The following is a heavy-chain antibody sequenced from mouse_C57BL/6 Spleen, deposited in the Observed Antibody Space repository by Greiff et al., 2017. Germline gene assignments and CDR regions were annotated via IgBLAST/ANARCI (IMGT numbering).Heavy chain of an antibody. CDR2: ISSGGSYT. CDR3: ARHNYDSFDY. J-gene: IGHJ2*01. D-gene: IGHD2-4*01. CDR1: GFTFSSYG. V-gene: IGHV5-6*01. Sequence: DVHLVESGGDLVKPGGSLKLSCAASGFTFSSYGMSWVRQTPDKRLEWVATISSGGSYTYYPDSVKGRFTISRDNAKNTLYLQMSSLKSEDTAMYYCARHNYDSFDYWGQGTTLTVSS.